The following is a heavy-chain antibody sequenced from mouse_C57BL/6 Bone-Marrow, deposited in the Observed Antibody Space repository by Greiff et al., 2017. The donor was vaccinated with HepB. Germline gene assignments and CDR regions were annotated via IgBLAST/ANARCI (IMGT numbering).Heavy chain of an antibody. CDR3: AGGDSSGYGYFDY. V-gene: IGHV3-5*01. D-gene: IGHD3-2*02. Sequence: VQLKESGPGLVKPSQTVFLTCTVTGISITTGNYRWSWIRQFPGNKLEWIGYIYYSGTITYNPSLTSRTTITRDTPKNQFFLEMNSLTAEDTATYYCAGGDSSGYGYFDYWGQGTTLTVSS. CDR1: GISITTGNYR. J-gene: IGHJ2*01. CDR2: IYYSGTI.